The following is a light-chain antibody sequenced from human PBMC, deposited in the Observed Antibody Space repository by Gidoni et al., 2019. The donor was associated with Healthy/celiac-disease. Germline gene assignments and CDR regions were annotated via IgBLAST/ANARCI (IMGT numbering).Light chain of an antibody. J-gene: IGKJ4*01. Sequence: ETVLTQPPGTLSLSPGERATLSCRASQSVSSSYLAWYQQKPGQAPRLLIYGASSRATGIPDRFSGSGSGTDFTLPISRLEPEDFAVYYCQQYGSSPLTFGGGTKVEIK. CDR2: GAS. CDR3: QQYGSSPLT. CDR1: QSVSSSY. V-gene: IGKV3-20*01.